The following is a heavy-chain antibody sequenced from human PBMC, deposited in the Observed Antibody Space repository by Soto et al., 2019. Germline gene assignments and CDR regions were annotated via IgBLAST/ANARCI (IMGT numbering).Heavy chain of an antibody. Sequence: QLQLQESGLGLVQPSQTLSLTCAVSGGSISSGGYSWSWIRQPPGKGLEWIGYIYHSGSTFYNPSLRSRVTISVYRSKNDFSLKMNSVTAADTAMYYCARACAKRSSEWPNWFDHWGQGTLVTASS. CDR3: ARACAKRSSEWPNWFDH. CDR1: GGSISSGGYS. V-gene: IGHV4-30-2*01. CDR2: IYHSGST. J-gene: IGHJ5*02. D-gene: IGHD3-3*01.